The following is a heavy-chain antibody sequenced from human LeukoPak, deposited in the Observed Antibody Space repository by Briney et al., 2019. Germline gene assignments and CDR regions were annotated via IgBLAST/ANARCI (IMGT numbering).Heavy chain of an antibody. J-gene: IGHJ4*02. CDR2: ISWNSVGT. V-gene: IGHV3-9*01. D-gene: IGHD1/OR15-1a*01. CDR1: GFRFNEYG. CDR3: VKDPRRNNVQSTISYLDF. Sequence: GGSLRLSCAASGFRFNEYGMHWVRQAPGKGLEWVSGISWNSVGTGYGDSVKGRFTISRDNAKNSVYLQMNSLRVEDTALYYCVKDPRRNNVQSTISYLDFWGQGTLVTVSS.